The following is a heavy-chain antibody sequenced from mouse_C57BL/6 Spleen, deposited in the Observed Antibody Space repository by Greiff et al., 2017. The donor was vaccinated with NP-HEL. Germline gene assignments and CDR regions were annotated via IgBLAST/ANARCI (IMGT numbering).Heavy chain of an antibody. Sequence: QVQLQQPGAELVKPGASVKLSCKASGYTFTSYWMHWVKQRPGQGLEWIGMIHPNSGSTNYNAKFKSKATLTVDKSSSTAYMQLSSLTSEDSAVYYCARRYYGSFDYWGQGTTLTVSS. CDR1: GYTFTSYW. CDR2: IHPNSGST. J-gene: IGHJ2*01. CDR3: ARRYYGSFDY. V-gene: IGHV1-64*01. D-gene: IGHD1-1*01.